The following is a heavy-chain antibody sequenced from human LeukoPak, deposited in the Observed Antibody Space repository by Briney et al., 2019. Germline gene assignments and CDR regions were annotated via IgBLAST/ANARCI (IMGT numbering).Heavy chain of an antibody. J-gene: IGHJ4*02. CDR3: AKNGGSSWPAYYFDY. CDR2: INIGGTNT. Sequence: PGGSLRLSCAASGITFASYSMTWVRQAPGKGLEWLSYINIGGTNTHYADSVKGRFTISRDNAKKSLYLEMNNLRAEDTAVYYCAKNGGSSWPAYYFDYWGQGTLVTVSS. D-gene: IGHD6-13*01. CDR1: GITFASYS. V-gene: IGHV3-11*01.